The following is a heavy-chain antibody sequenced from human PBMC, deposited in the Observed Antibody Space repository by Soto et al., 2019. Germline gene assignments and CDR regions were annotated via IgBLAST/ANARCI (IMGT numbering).Heavy chain of an antibody. CDR2: IVPMFPTT. CDR1: GGTFNNYA. D-gene: IGHD2-21*01. Sequence: SAKVSCKASGGTFNNYAVSWVRQAPGQGLEWMGGIVPMFPTTNYAQKLQGRVTITADESTSTAYMELTSLRSEDTAVYYCARGAEIATISSPLDIWGQGTMVTVSS. V-gene: IGHV1-69*13. J-gene: IGHJ3*02. CDR3: ARGAEIATISSPLDI.